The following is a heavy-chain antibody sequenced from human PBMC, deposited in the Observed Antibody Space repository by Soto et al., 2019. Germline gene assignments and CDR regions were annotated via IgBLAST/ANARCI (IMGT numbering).Heavy chain of an antibody. CDR2: IYIGGTT. D-gene: IGHD2-21*02. J-gene: IGHJ4*02. Sequence: EVQLVESGGGLIQPGGSLRLSCAASGFTVSSHYMSWVRQAPGGGLEWVSLIYIGGTTYYADSVKCRFTISRDNSKNTLYLQMNNLRAEDTALYYCARGILSVTRQFYFDSWGQGTLVTVSS. CDR3: ARGILSVTRQFYFDS. V-gene: IGHV3-53*01. CDR1: GFTVSSHY.